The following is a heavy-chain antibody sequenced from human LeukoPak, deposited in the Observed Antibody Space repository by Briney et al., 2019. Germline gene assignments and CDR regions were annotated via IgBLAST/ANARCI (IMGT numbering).Heavy chain of an antibody. CDR1: GYTFTSHG. D-gene: IGHD1-26*01. Sequence: ASVKVSCKASGYTFTSHGISWVRQAPGQGLEWMGWISTYNGNTNYAQKLQDRVSMTTDTSTSTAYMELRSLRSDDTAVYYCARDPVGATVFDYWGQGTLVTVSS. CDR2: ISTYNGNT. J-gene: IGHJ4*02. CDR3: ARDPVGATVFDY. V-gene: IGHV1-18*01.